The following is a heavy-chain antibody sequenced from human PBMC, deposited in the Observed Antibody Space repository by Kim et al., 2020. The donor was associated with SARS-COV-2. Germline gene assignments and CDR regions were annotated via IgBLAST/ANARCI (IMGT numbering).Heavy chain of an antibody. D-gene: IGHD4-4*01. CDR2: IIPIFGTA. CDR1: GGTFSSYA. V-gene: IGHV1-69*13. CDR3: ARVQREIDRSNRYFDL. Sequence: SVKVSCKASGGTFSSYAISWVRQAPGQGLEWMGGIIPIFGTANYAQKFQGRVTITADESTSTAYMELSSLRSEDTAVYYCARVQREIDRSNRYFDLWGRGTLVTVSS. J-gene: IGHJ2*01.